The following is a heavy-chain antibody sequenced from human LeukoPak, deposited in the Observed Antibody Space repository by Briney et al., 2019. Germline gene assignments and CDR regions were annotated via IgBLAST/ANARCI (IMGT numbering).Heavy chain of an antibody. V-gene: IGHV3-23*01. CDR1: GFTFSSYA. Sequence: PGGSLRLSCAASGFTFSSYAMSWVRQAPGKGLEWVSAISGSGGSTYYADSVKGRFTISRDNSKNTPYLQMNSLRAEDTAVYYCAKGDYGGNACQHWGQGTLVTVSS. D-gene: IGHD4-23*01. J-gene: IGHJ1*01. CDR3: AKGDYGGNACQH. CDR2: ISGSGGST.